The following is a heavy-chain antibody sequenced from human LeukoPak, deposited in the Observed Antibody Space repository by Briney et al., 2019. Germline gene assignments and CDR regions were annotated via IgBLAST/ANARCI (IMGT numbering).Heavy chain of an antibody. D-gene: IGHD4-11*01. Sequence: GGSLRLSCAASGFTFSSYSMNWVSQAPGKGLEWVSYISSISSTIYYADSVKGRFTISRDNAKNSLYLQMNSLRAEDTAVYYCARMNPVTPYYYYYMDVWGKGTTVTVSS. V-gene: IGHV3-48*04. CDR3: ARMNPVTPYYYYYMDV. CDR2: ISSISSTI. J-gene: IGHJ6*03. CDR1: GFTFSSYS.